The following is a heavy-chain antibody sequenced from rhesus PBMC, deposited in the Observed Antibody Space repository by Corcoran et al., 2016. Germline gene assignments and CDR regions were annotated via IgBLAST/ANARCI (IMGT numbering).Heavy chain of an antibody. V-gene: IGHV3-116*01. CDR3: AREVADFDY. D-gene: IGHD6-25*01. J-gene: IGHJ4*01. CDR2: IRNKAHGGTP. CDR1: GFALSYTH. Sequence: EVQLVDSVGGLVQPGGALRVSCGDSGFALSYTHSHVVRQATGKGTEWVGFIRNKAHGGTPEYAAAVKGRFTISRDDSKSIASLQMNSLKTEDTAVYYCAREVADFDYWGQGVLVTVSS.